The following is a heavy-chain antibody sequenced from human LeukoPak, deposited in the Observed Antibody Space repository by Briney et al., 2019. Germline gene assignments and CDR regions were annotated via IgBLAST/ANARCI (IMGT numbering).Heavy chain of an antibody. CDR3: AKGRPHHRDYLDH. D-gene: IGHD1-14*01. Sequence: GESLRLSCVVSGFTFSHYSMHWVRQAPGKGLQWVALIFYDGSVQHYADSVKGRFTISRDDSKNALYLQMNSLRAEDTAVYYCAKGRPHHRDYLDHWGQGTLVTVSS. CDR1: GFTFSHYS. CDR2: IFYDGSVQ. V-gene: IGHV3-30-3*01. J-gene: IGHJ4*02.